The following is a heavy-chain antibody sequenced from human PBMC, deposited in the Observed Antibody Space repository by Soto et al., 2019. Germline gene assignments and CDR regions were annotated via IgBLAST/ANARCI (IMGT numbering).Heavy chain of an antibody. J-gene: IGHJ6*02. CDR2: IYYRGST. CDR3: GGSRRLEWFLENYYGMDV. V-gene: IGHV4-30-4*01. D-gene: IGHD3-3*01. Sequence: QVQLQESGPGLVKPSQTLSLTCTVSGGPISGGGYYWSWIRQPPGKGLEWIGYIYYRGSTYYNPSFESRRTITVDTSTKQFSQQQRSVTAADTAVYYCGGSRRLEWFLENYYGMDVWGQGTPVTVSS. CDR1: GGPISGGGYY.